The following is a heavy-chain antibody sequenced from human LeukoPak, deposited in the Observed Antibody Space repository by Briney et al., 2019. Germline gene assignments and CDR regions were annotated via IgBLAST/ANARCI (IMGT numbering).Heavy chain of an antibody. Sequence: GESLKVSCRGSGYIFSIYWIGWVRQMPGKGLEWMGIIHPGDSDTRYSPSFQGQVTISADKSISTAYLQWSSLKASDTAIYYCARHFGSGYDTGFDYWGQGTLVTVSS. CDR2: IHPGDSDT. CDR3: ARHFGSGYDTGFDY. J-gene: IGHJ4*02. D-gene: IGHD5-12*01. CDR1: GYIFSIYW. V-gene: IGHV5-51*01.